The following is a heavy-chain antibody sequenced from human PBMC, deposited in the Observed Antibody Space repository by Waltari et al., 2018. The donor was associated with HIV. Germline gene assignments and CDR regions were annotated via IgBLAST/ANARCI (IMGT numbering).Heavy chain of an antibody. Sequence: QVQLVQSGAEVKKPGSSVKVSCKAAGGSLSRYGISWVRKAPGQGLGWMGGLIPVFVKPSCARKFQRGVQNTADEARCTVYWGLGSLRSEDTAIYYCARDNGSGYAEMFDPWGQGTLVTVSS. D-gene: IGHD3-10*01. J-gene: IGHJ5*02. CDR1: GGSLSRYG. CDR2: LIPVFVKP. V-gene: IGHV1-69*12. CDR3: ARDNGSGYAEMFDP.